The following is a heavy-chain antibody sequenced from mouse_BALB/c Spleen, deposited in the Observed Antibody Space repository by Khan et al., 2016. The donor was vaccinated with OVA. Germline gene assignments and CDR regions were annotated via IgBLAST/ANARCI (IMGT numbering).Heavy chain of an antibody. CDR3: ARSVTITTVVATDFDY. CDR2: ISYSGRT. J-gene: IGHJ2*01. V-gene: IGHV3-2*02. Sequence: EVKLEASGPGLVKPSQSLSLTCTVTGYSITSDYAWNWIRQFPGNKLEWMGYISYSGRTSYNPSLKSRISITRDTSTNPFFLQLNSVTTENTATYYCARSVTITTVVATDFDYWGQGTTLTVSS. CDR1: GYSITSDYA. D-gene: IGHD1-1*01.